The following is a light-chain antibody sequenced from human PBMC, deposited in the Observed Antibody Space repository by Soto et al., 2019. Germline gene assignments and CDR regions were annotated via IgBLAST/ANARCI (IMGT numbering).Light chain of an antibody. V-gene: IGKV3-20*01. CDR2: DTS. Sequence: VLTQSPCTLSLSPGESATLSCRVSQSVSGRYIAWHQQKPGQAPRLLISDTSNRATGIPDRFSGSGSGTDFTLTISRLEPEDFTVYYCQQYSSSLWTFGQGTTVEIK. CDR3: QQYSSSLWT. CDR1: QSVSGRY. J-gene: IGKJ1*01.